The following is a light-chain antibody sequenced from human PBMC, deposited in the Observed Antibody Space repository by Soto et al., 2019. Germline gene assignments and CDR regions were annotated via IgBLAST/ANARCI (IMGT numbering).Light chain of an antibody. V-gene: IGKV3-15*01. CDR3: QQYNHWPPA. CDR1: QSVSGY. Sequence: EIVMTQSPATLSVSPGERATLSCRASQSVSGYFAWYQQKPGQAPRLLIYGASTRATAIPARFSGSGSGTEFPLTSSRLTSDDVAVYYRQQYNHWPPAFGQGTKVEI. CDR2: GAS. J-gene: IGKJ1*01.